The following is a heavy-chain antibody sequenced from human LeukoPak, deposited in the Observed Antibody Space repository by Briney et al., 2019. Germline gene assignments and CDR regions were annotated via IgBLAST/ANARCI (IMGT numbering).Heavy chain of an antibody. CDR1: GGSISSGDYY. Sequence: SETLSLTCTVSGGSISSGDYYWSWIRQPPGKGLEWIGYIYYSGSTYYNPSLKSRVTISVDTSKNQFSLKLSSVTAADTAVYYCARDRTGGPLFDYWGQGTLVTVSS. CDR3: ARDRTGGPLFDY. D-gene: IGHD4-23*01. CDR2: IYYSGST. J-gene: IGHJ4*02. V-gene: IGHV4-30-4*08.